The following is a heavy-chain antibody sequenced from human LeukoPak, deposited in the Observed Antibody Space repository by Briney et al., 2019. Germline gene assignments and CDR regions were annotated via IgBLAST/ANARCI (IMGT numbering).Heavy chain of an antibody. CDR3: AGPSVVQNYYYYGMDV. Sequence: VASVKVSCKASGSTFSSYAISWVRQAPGQGLEWMGRIIPIFGIANYAQKFQGRVTITADKSTSTAYMELSSLRSEDTAVYYCAGPSVVQNYYYYGMDVWGQGTTVTVSS. CDR2: IIPIFGIA. V-gene: IGHV1-69*04. CDR1: GSTFSSYA. D-gene: IGHD1-1*01. J-gene: IGHJ6*02.